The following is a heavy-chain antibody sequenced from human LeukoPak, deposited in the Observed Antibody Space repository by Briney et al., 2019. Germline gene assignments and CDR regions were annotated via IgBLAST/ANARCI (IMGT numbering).Heavy chain of an antibody. D-gene: IGHD2-2*01. CDR3: AGDGYAPNYYYMDV. V-gene: IGHV1-69*13. CDR1: GGTFSSYA. J-gene: IGHJ6*03. Sequence: ASVKVSCKASGGTFSSYAISWVRQAPGQGLEWMGGIIPIFGTANYAQKFQGRVTITADESTSTAYMELSSLRSEDTAVYYCAGDGYAPNYYYMDVWGKGTTVTVSS. CDR2: IIPIFGTA.